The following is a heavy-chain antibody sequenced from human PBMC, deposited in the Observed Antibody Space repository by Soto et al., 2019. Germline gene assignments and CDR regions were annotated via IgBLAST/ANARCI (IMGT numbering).Heavy chain of an antibody. D-gene: IGHD3-22*01. V-gene: IGHV1-69*13. Sequence: ASVKVSCKASGGTFSSYAISWVRQAPGQGLEWMGGIIPIFGTANYAQKFQGRVTITADESTSTAYMELSSLRSEDTAVYYCARSYYYDSSGYYSFDYWGQGTLVTVSS. CDR3: ARSYYYDSSGYYSFDY. CDR2: IIPIFGTA. J-gene: IGHJ4*02. CDR1: GGTFSSYA.